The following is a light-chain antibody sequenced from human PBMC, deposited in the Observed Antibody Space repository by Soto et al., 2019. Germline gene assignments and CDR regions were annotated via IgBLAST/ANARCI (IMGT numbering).Light chain of an antibody. J-gene: IGKJ5*01. Sequence: EIVLTQSPGTLSLSPGERATLSCRASQSVNSNFLAWYQQKPGQAPRLLISGASNRATGIPDRFSGSGSGTDFTLTISRLEPEDFAVYYCQKYGSSPPITFGQGTRLEIK. V-gene: IGKV3-20*01. CDR1: QSVNSNF. CDR3: QKYGSSPPIT. CDR2: GAS.